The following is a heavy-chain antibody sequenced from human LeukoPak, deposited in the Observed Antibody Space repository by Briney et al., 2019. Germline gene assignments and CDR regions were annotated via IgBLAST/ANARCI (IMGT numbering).Heavy chain of an antibody. CDR3: AKDQQDGSGSLVYCFDY. V-gene: IGHV3-23*01. Sequence: GGSLRLSCAASGFTFSSYAMSWVRQAPGKGLEWVSAISGSGGSTYYADSVKGRFTISRDNSKNTLYLQMNSLRAEDTAVYYCAKDQQDGSGSLVYCFDYWGQGTLVAVSS. J-gene: IGHJ4*02. D-gene: IGHD3-10*01. CDR2: ISGSGGST. CDR1: GFTFSSYA.